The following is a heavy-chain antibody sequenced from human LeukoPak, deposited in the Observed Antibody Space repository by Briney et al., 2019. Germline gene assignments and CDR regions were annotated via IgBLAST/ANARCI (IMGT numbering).Heavy chain of an antibody. J-gene: IGHJ4*02. CDR2: IKQDGSEK. V-gene: IGHV3-7*01. CDR3: ARARSGDFDWLMAYYFDH. D-gene: IGHD3-9*01. Sequence: GGSLRLSCATFGLSFSSYWMSWVRQAPGKELEWVANIKQDGSEKYYVDSVKGRFTVSRDNAKNTLYLQMNSLGVEDTAVYYCARARSGDFDWLMAYYFDHWGQGTLVTVSP. CDR1: GLSFSSYW.